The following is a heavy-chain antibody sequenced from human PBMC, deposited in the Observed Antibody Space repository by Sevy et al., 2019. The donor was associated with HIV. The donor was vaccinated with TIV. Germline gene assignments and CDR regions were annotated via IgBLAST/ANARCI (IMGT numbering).Heavy chain of an antibody. J-gene: IGHJ4*02. V-gene: IGHV3-7*01. Sequence: GSLRLSCAASGFTFSSYWMSWVRQAPGKGLEWVANIKQDGSEKYYVDSVKGRFTISRDNAKNSLYLQMNSLGAEDTAVYYCARDQGLSRTTYYDYVWGSYRLKGDFDYWGQGTLVTVSS. CDR2: IKQDGSEK. D-gene: IGHD3-16*02. CDR3: ARDQGLSRTTYYDYVWGSYRLKGDFDY. CDR1: GFTFSSYW.